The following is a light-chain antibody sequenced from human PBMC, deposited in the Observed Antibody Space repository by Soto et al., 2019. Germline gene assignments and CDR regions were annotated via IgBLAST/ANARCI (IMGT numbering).Light chain of an antibody. V-gene: IGKV3-20*01. CDR3: QLSGT. CDR1: QSIDSSY. CDR2: GTS. Sequence: IVLTQSPGTLSLSPGDTATLSCRASQSIDSSYVAWYQQKPGQPPSLLVYGTSTRATGIPDRFSGSGSGTDFTLSISRLEHEDFAVYFCQLSGTFGPGTKV. J-gene: IGKJ3*01.